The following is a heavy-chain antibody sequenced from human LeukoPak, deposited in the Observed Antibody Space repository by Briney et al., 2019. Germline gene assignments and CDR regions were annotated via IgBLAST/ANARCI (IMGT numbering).Heavy chain of an antibody. V-gene: IGHV1-2*02. D-gene: IGHD2-2*02. CDR1: GYTFTGYY. J-gene: IGHJ5*02. CDR2: INPKSGGT. CDR3: ARDGGISTNCYSHWCNWFDP. Sequence: ASVKVSCKASGYTFTGYYMHWVRQAPGQGLEWMGWINPKSGGTYYAQKFQGRVTMTRDTSISTAYMELSSLRSDDTAVYYCARDGGISTNCYSHWCNWFDPWGQGTPVTVSS.